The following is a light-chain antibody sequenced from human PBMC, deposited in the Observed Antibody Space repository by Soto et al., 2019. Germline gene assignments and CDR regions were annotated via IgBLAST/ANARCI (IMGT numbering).Light chain of an antibody. V-gene: IGKV3-11*01. CDR1: QSVSSN. CDR2: DVS. Sequence: IVMTQSPATLSVSPGERATLSCRASQSVSSNLAWYQQKPGQAPRLLIYDVSNRATGIPARFSGSGSGTDFTLTISSLEPEDFAVYYCQQRSNWPRTFGQGTKVDIK. J-gene: IGKJ1*01. CDR3: QQRSNWPRT.